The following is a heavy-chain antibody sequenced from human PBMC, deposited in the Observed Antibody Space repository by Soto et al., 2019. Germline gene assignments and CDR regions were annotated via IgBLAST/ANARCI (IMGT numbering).Heavy chain of an antibody. Sequence: TSETLSLTCAVSGGSISSSNWWSWVRQPPGKGLEWIGEIYHSGSTYYNPSLKSRVTISVDKSKNQFSLKLSSVTAADTAVYYCARVWTTVTNWFDPWGQGTLVTVS. D-gene: IGHD4-17*01. CDR3: ARVWTTVTNWFDP. CDR1: GGSISSSNW. V-gene: IGHV4-4*02. J-gene: IGHJ5*02. CDR2: IYHSGST.